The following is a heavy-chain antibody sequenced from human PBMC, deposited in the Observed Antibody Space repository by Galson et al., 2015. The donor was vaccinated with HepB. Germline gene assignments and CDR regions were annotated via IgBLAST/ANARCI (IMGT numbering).Heavy chain of an antibody. V-gene: IGHV3-15*07. J-gene: IGHJ4*02. CDR1: GFTFSNAW. CDR3: TTGSVAVAGDFDY. CDR2: IKSKTDGGTT. D-gene: IGHD6-19*01. Sequence: SLRLSCAASGFTFSNAWMNWVRQAPGKGLEWVGRIKSKTDGGTTDYAAPVKGRFTISRDDSKNTLYLQMNSLKTEDTAVYYCTTGSVAVAGDFDYWGQGTLVTVSS.